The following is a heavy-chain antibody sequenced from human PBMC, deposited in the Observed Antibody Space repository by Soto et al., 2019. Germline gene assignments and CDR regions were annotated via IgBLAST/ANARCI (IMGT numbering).Heavy chain of an antibody. J-gene: IGHJ4*02. CDR2: ISYDGSNK. V-gene: IGHV3-30-3*01. CDR1: GFTFSSCA. Sequence: QVQLVESGGGVVQPGRSLRLSCAASGFTFSSCAMHWVRQAPGKGLEWVAVISYDGSNKYYADSVKGRFTVSRDNSKNTLDLQVNSLGAEDTAVYYCARDKRDLRFLEWSYYFDYWGQGTLVTVSS. CDR3: ARDKRDLRFLEWSYYFDY. D-gene: IGHD3-3*01.